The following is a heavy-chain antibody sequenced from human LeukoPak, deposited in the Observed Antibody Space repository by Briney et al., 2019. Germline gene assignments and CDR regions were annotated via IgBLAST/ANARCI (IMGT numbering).Heavy chain of an antibody. Sequence: PGGSLRLSCAASGFTFSSYWMSWVRQAPGKGLEWVANIKQDGSEKYYVDSVKGRFTISRDNAKNSLYLQMNSLRVEDTAVYYCARGGEGDIVVVPAAARFDYWGQGTLVTVSS. CDR3: ARGGEGDIVVVPAAARFDY. D-gene: IGHD2-2*01. CDR2: IKQDGSEK. J-gene: IGHJ4*02. V-gene: IGHV3-7*03. CDR1: GFTFSSYW.